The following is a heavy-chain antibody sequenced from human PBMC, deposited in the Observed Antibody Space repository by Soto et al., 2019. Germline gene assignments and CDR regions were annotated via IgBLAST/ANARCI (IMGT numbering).Heavy chain of an antibody. Sequence: PGGSLRLSCAASGFSFSTYTMNWVRQAPGKGLEWVSYISSSSSTIYYADSVKGRFTISRDNSKNTLYLQMNSLRAEDTAVYYCARDSIDILTGYYPYGMDVWGQGTTVTVSS. CDR1: GFSFSTYT. D-gene: IGHD3-9*01. CDR3: ARDSIDILTGYYPYGMDV. J-gene: IGHJ6*02. CDR2: ISSSSSTI. V-gene: IGHV3-48*01.